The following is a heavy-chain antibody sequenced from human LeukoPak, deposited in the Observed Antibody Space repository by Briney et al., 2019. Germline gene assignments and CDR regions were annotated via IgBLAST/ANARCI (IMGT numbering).Heavy chain of an antibody. CDR1: GFTFSSYS. V-gene: IGHV3-21*01. D-gene: IGHD6-6*01. CDR3: ARRPYSSSFWFDP. Sequence: GGSLRLSCAASGFTFSSYSMNWVRQAPGKGLEWVSSISSSSSYIYYADSVKGRFTISRDNAKNSLYLQMNSLRAEDTAVYYCARRPYSSSFWFDPWGQGTLVTVSS. J-gene: IGHJ5*02. CDR2: ISSSSSYI.